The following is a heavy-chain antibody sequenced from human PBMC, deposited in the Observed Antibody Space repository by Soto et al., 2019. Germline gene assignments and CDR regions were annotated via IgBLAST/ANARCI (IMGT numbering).Heavy chain of an antibody. Sequence: QVQLQQWGAGLLKPSETLSLTCAVYGGSFSGYYWSWIRQPPGKGLDWIGEINHSGSTNYNPSLKSRVTISVDTSKNQFSLKLSSVTAADTAVYYCARGRMRNYCVSTYYYYYMDVWGKGTTVTVSS. CDR2: INHSGST. CDR3: ARGRMRNYCVSTYYYYYMDV. J-gene: IGHJ6*03. D-gene: IGHD1-7*01. V-gene: IGHV4-34*01. CDR1: GGSFSGYY.